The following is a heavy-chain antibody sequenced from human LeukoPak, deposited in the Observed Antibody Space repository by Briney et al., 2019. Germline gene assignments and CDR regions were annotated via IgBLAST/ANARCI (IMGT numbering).Heavy chain of an antibody. CDR2: ISYDGSNK. CDR1: GFTFSSYA. J-gene: IGHJ6*04. Sequence: GGSLRLSCAASGFTFSSYAMHWVRQAPGKGLEWVAVISYDGSNKYYADSVKGRFTISRDNSKNTLYLQMNSLRAEDTAVYYCARDYPCSGGSCYSSYYYYGMDVWGKGTTVTVSS. V-gene: IGHV3-30*04. D-gene: IGHD2-15*01. CDR3: ARDYPCSGGSCYSSYYYYGMDV.